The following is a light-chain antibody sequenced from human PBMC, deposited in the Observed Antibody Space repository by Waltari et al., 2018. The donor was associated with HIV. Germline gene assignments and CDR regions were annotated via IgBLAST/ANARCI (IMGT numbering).Light chain of an antibody. CDR1: SSDVGGYNY. Sequence: QSALTQPASVSGSPGQSITIPCTGTSSDVGGYNYVSWYQQHPGKAPKLMIYDVSNRPSGVSNRFSGSKSGNTASLTISVLQAEDDADYYCSSYTSSSTSRVFGTGTKVTVL. J-gene: IGLJ1*01. CDR3: SSYTSSSTSRV. V-gene: IGLV2-14*03. CDR2: DVS.